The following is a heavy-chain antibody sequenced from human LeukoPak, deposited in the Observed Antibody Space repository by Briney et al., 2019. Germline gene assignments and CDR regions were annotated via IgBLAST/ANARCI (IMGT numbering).Heavy chain of an antibody. CDR1: GYTFSNYW. CDR3: ARKISGSYYGLDY. Sequence: GESLKISCNVSGYTFSNYWIGWVRQMPGKGLEWVGIIYPADSETRYSPSFQGQVTMSVDKSISTAYLQWSSLKASDTAMYYCARKISGSYYGLDYRGQGNLVTVSS. V-gene: IGHV5-51*01. CDR2: IYPADSET. D-gene: IGHD1-26*01. J-gene: IGHJ4*02.